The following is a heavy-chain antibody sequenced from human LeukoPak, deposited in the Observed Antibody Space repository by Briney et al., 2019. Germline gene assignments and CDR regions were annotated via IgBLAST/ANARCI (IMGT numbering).Heavy chain of an antibody. Sequence: PSETLSLTCAVYGGSFSGYYWSWIRQPPGKGLEGIGEINNSGRTNYNPSHKSRVTISVATSKQHVSLKLSFVTAADTAVYYCARWEYGMDVWGQGTTVSVSS. D-gene: IGHD1-26*01. CDR3: ARWEYGMDV. J-gene: IGHJ6*02. CDR1: GGSFSGYY. V-gene: IGHV4-34*01. CDR2: INNSGRT.